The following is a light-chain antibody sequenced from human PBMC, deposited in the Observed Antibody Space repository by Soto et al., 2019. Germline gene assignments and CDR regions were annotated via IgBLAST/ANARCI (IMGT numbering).Light chain of an antibody. CDR3: QQYSSYSAYT. CDR2: KAS. Sequence: DIQMTQSPSTLSASVGDRVTMTCRARQSISSWLAWHQQKAGKAPKLLIYKASSLESGVPSRFSGSGSGTEFTLTISSLQPDDFATYYCQQYSSYSAYTFGQGTKLEIK. V-gene: IGKV1-5*03. CDR1: QSISSW. J-gene: IGKJ2*01.